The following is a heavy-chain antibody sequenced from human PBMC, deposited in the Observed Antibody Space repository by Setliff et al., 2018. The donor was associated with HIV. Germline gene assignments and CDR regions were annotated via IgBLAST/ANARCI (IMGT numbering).Heavy chain of an antibody. D-gene: IGHD3-9*01. CDR3: ARQGILTGYYNVDYYYYMDV. CDR1: GGTFSSYA. CDR2: IIPIFGTA. J-gene: IGHJ6*03. Sequence: ASVKVSCKASGGTFSSYAISWVRQAPGRGLEWMGGIIPIFGTANYAQKFQGRVTITADESTSTAYMELSSLRSEDTAVYYCARQGILTGYYNVDYYYYMDVWGKGTTVTVSS. V-gene: IGHV1-69*13.